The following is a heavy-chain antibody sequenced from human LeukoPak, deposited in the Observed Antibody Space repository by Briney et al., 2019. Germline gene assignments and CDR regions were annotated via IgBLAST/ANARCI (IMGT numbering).Heavy chain of an antibody. CDR3: ARGAHSGYDY. D-gene: IGHD5-12*01. Sequence: SVRVSCKASGGTFSSYAISWVRQAPGQGLEWMGRIIPILDIPNYAQKFQGRVTITADKSTSTAHMEVSSLRSEDTAVYYCARGAHSGYDYWGQGTLVTVSS. J-gene: IGHJ4*02. V-gene: IGHV1-69*04. CDR1: GGTFSSYA. CDR2: IIPILDIP.